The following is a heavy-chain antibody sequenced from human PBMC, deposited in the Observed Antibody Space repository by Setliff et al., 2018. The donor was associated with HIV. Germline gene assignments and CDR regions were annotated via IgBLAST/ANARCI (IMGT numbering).Heavy chain of an antibody. V-gene: IGHV3-53*01. CDR1: GFTVSSNY. D-gene: IGHD2-2*01. CDR2: LYSGGST. CDR3: ATALYCSSTSCYIAFDI. Sequence: HPGGSLRLSCAASGFTVSSNYMSWVRQAPGKGLEWVSVLYSGGSTHYADSVKGRFTISRDNSKNTVHLQMNSLRAEDTAVYYCATALYCSSTSCYIAFDIWGQGTMVTVSS. J-gene: IGHJ3*02.